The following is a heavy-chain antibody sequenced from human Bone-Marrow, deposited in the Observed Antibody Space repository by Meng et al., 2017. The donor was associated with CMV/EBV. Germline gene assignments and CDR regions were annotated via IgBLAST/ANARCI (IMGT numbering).Heavy chain of an antibody. CDR1: GYTFTRYG. J-gene: IGHJ3*02. D-gene: IGHD3-22*01. Sequence: ASVKVSCKASGYTFTRYGISWVRQAPGQGLEWMGWISGYDGCANYGQKFQGRVTVTTDTSTTTAYMELRSLRSDDTAVYYCARDFYEYDSSGYYEDTFDIWGQGTRVTVSS. CDR2: ISGYDGCA. CDR3: ARDFYEYDSSGYYEDTFDI. V-gene: IGHV1-18*01.